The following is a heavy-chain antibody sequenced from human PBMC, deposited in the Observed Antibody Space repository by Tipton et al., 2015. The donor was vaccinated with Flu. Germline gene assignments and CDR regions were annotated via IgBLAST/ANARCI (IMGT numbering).Heavy chain of an antibody. V-gene: IGHV3-7*01. CDR2: IKQDGSER. CDR3: ASLWGSGSYSRYAFDI. Sequence: GSLRLSCAVSGFTFSTSWMSWVRQAPGKGLEWVAIIKQDGSERYYVDSVKGRFTISRDNAKNSLYLQMNSLRAEDTALYYCASLWGSGSYSRYAFDIWGQGTMVTVSS. CDR1: GFTFSTSW. D-gene: IGHD1-26*01. J-gene: IGHJ3*02.